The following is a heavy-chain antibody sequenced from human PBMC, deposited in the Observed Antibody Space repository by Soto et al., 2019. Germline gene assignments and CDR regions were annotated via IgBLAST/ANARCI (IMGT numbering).Heavy chain of an antibody. D-gene: IGHD3-3*01. J-gene: IGHJ5*02. CDR1: GGSISSGDYY. CDR3: ARWWSGSRQGFDP. CDR2: IYYSGST. V-gene: IGHV4-31*03. Sequence: QVQLQESGPGLVKPSQTLSLTCTVSGGSISSGDYYWSWIRQHPGKGLEWIGYIYYSGSTYYNPFLKSRVTISVDTSKNQFSLKLSSVTAADTAVYYCARWWSGSRQGFDPSGQGTLVTVSS.